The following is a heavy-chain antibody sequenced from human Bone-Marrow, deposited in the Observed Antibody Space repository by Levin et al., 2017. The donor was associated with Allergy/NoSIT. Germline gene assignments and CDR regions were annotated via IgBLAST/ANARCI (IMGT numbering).Heavy chain of an antibody. V-gene: IGHV5-51*01. Sequence: PGESLKISCKGSGYSFTSYWIGWVRQMPGKGLEWMGIIYPGDSDTRYSPSFQGQVTISADKSISTAYLQWSSLKASDTAMYYCARLGITGTTDDAFDIWGQGTMVTVSS. D-gene: IGHD1-20*01. CDR3: ARLGITGTTDDAFDI. J-gene: IGHJ3*02. CDR1: GYSFTSYW. CDR2: IYPGDSDT.